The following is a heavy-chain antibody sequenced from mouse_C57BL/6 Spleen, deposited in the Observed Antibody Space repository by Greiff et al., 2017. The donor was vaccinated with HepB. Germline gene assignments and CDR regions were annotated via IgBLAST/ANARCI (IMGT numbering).Heavy chain of an antibody. J-gene: IGHJ2*01. Sequence: EVKVEESGGGLVQPGGSMKLSCVASGFTFSNYWMNWVRQSPEKGLEWVAQIRLKSDNYATHYAESVKGRFTISRDDSKSSVDLQMNKLRAEDTGIYYCTDDSSFDYWGQGTTLTVSS. CDR3: TDDSSFDY. CDR1: GFTFSNYW. V-gene: IGHV6-3*01. D-gene: IGHD1-3*01. CDR2: IRLKSDNYAT.